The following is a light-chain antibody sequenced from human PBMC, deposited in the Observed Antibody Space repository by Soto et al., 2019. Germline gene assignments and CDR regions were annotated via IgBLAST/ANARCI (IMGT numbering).Light chain of an antibody. CDR3: QQYGSSPIT. J-gene: IGKJ5*01. CDR2: AAS. V-gene: IGKV3-20*01. Sequence: ELVLTQSPATLSLSPGERATLSCRTSQSVNSSYLAWYQQKPGQAPRLLIYAASSRATGIPDRFSGSGSGTDFSLTITRLEPEDFAVYYCQQYGSSPITFGQGTRLEIK. CDR1: QSVNSSY.